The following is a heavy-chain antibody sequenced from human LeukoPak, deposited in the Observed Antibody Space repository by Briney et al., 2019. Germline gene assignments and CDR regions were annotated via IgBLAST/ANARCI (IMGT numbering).Heavy chain of an antibody. Sequence: GGSLRLSRVASGFTFSDYSMSWIRPAPGRGRERVSYISSSGSTIYYADSVKGRFTISRDNAKNSLYLQMNSLRAEDTAVYYCARDSTPLEYSSGYYPDAFDIWGQGTMVTVSS. J-gene: IGHJ3*02. CDR2: ISSSGSTI. V-gene: IGHV3-11*01. CDR1: GFTFSDYS. CDR3: ARDSTPLEYSSGYYPDAFDI. D-gene: IGHD3-22*01.